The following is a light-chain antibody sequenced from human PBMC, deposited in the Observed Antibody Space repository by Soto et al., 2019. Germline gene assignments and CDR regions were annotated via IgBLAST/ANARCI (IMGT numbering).Light chain of an antibody. CDR3: PQRSNWPPVT. CDR1: QSVSSY. J-gene: IGKJ4*01. CDR2: DAS. Sequence: EIVLTQSPATLSLSPGERATLSCRASQSVSSYLAWYQQKPGQAPRLLIYDASNRATGIPARFSGSGSGTDFPLTISSLEPEDFAIYYCPQRSNWPPVTFGGGTKVEIK. V-gene: IGKV3-11*01.